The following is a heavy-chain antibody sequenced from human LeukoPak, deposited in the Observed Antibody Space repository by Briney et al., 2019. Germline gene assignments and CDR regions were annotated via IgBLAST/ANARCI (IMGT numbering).Heavy chain of an antibody. D-gene: IGHD7-27*01. CDR1: GFTFINHW. Sequence: PGGSLRLSCAASGFTFINHWMHWVRQAPGKGLVRVSHVNSDGSDTTYADSVKGRFSISRDNAKNTLYLQMDSLRAEDTAIYYCVRDGDGDVEFDYWGQGALVTVSS. V-gene: IGHV3-74*01. J-gene: IGHJ4*02. CDR2: VNSDGSDT. CDR3: VRDGDGDVEFDY.